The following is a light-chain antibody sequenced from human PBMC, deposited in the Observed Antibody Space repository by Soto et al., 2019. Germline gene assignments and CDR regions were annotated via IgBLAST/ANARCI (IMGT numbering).Light chain of an antibody. CDR2: KAS. Sequence: DIQMTQSPSTLSASVGDRVTITCRASQSISSWLAWYQQKPGKAPKLLIYKASTLESGVPSRFSGSESGTEFTLTISSLQPDDFATYYCQQYNSYPYTFGQGTKLEIE. V-gene: IGKV1-5*03. CDR3: QQYNSYPYT. CDR1: QSISSW. J-gene: IGKJ2*01.